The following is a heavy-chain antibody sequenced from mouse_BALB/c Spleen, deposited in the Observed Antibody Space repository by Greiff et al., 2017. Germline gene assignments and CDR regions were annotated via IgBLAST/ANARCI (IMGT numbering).Heavy chain of an antibody. CDR1: GFTFSSYA. Sequence: EVKVVESGGGLVKPGGSLKLSCAASGFTFSSYAMSWVRQTPEKRLEWVASISSGGSTYYPDSVKGRFTISRDNARNILYLQMSSLRSEDTAMYYCARGGFDYGGQGTTLTVSS. J-gene: IGHJ2*01. CDR2: ISSGGST. CDR3: ARGGFDY. V-gene: IGHV5-6-5*01.